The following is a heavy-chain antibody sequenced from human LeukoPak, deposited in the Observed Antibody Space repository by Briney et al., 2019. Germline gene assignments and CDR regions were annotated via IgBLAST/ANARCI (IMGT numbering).Heavy chain of an antibody. CDR3: ARGLRREQQLLRAFDY. D-gene: IGHD6-13*01. Sequence: ASVRVSCKASGYTFTNYDINWVRQASGQGLEWMGWMNPNSGNTGSAQKFQGRVTMTSNTSISTAYMELSSLRSEDTAVYYCARGLRREQQLLRAFDYWGQGTPVTVFS. CDR2: MNPNSGNT. V-gene: IGHV1-8*01. CDR1: GYTFTNYD. J-gene: IGHJ4*02.